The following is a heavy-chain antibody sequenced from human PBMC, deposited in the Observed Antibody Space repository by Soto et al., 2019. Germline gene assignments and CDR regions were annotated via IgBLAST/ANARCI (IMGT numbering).Heavy chain of an antibody. Sequence: QVQLQQWGAGLLKPSETLSLTCAVYGGSFSGYYWSWIRQPPGKGLEWIGEINHSGSTNYNPSLKSRVTISVDTSKNQFSLKLSSVTAADTAVYYCARGGKVRDSSGYPLYYYYGMDVWGQGTTVTVSS. CDR1: GGSFSGYY. V-gene: IGHV4-34*01. CDR2: INHSGST. D-gene: IGHD3-22*01. CDR3: ARGGKVRDSSGYPLYYYYGMDV. J-gene: IGHJ6*02.